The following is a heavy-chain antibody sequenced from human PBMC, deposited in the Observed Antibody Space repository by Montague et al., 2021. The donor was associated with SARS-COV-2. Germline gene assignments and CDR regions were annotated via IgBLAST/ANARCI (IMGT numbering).Heavy chain of an antibody. CDR3: ARGRGGFFNPLDY. V-gene: IGHV4-39*02. J-gene: IGHJ4*02. CDR2: FYYTGST. Sequence: SETLSLTCAVSGDSITSSTYYWAWIRQPPGKGLEWIWSFYYTGSTYYNPSLKSRVTMSVATSKKHSSLNLNSVTAADTAVYYCARGRGGFFNPLDYWGQGTLVTVSS. D-gene: IGHD2-15*01. CDR1: GDSITSSTYY.